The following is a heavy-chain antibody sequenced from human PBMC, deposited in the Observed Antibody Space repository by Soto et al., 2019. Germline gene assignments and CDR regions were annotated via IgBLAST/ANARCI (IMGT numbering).Heavy chain of an antibody. CDR3: ASVETQRYYYGMDV. CDR1: GYTFTNYA. CDR2: IIPIFGTA. V-gene: IGHV1-69*13. J-gene: IGHJ6*02. Sequence: SVKVSCKTSGYTFTNYAIGWVRQAPGQGLEWMGGIIPIFGTADYAQKFQGRVTITADESTSTAYMELSSLRSEDTAVYYCASVETQRYYYGMDVWGQGTTVTVSS. D-gene: IGHD2-15*01.